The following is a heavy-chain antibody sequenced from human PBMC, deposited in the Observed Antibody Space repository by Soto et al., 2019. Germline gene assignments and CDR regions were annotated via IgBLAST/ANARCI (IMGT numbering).Heavy chain of an antibody. CDR1: GYTFSDYA. J-gene: IGHJ5*02. CDR2: INAGNGNT. D-gene: IGHD3-10*01. V-gene: IGHV1-3*05. CDR3: ARGTPVWFDP. Sequence: QVQLVQSGAAEKKPGASVKVSCKASGYTFSDYAIHWVRQAPGQRPEWMGWINAGNGNTKYSQKFQGRVTITRDTSASTAYMELSSLRSEDTAVYYCARGTPVWFDPWGQGTLVTVSS.